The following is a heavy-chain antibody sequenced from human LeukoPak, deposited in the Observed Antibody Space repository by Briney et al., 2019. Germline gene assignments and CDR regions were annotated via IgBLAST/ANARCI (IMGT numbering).Heavy chain of an antibody. J-gene: IGHJ4*02. V-gene: IGHV4-59*08. CDR1: GGSISSYY. CDR3: ARHTDIAPLSSLKY. D-gene: IGHD6-13*01. Sequence: PSQTLALTCTVSGGSISSYYWSWIRETPGKGLEWIGDIYYSGSTNYNPSLKSRVTISVDTSKNQFSLKLSSVTAADTAVYYCARHTDIAPLSSLKYWGQGTLVTVSS. CDR2: IYYSGST.